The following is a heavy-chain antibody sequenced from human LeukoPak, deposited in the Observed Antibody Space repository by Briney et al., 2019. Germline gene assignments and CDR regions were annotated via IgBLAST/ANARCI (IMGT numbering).Heavy chain of an antibody. Sequence: SETLSLTCAVSGDTFSSHYWTWIRQSPGTGLEWIGYISHIGRTNYNPSLKSRVTISIDTSKNQFSLKLRSVTAADTAVYYCARDLVTVTKGFDIWGQGTMVSVSS. D-gene: IGHD4-17*01. CDR3: ARDLVTVTKGFDI. CDR2: ISHIGRT. J-gene: IGHJ3*02. CDR1: GDTFSSHY. V-gene: IGHV4-59*11.